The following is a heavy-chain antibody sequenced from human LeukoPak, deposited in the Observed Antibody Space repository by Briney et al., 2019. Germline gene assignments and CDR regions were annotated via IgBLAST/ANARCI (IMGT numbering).Heavy chain of an antibody. Sequence: PGGSLRLSCAASGFTFSSNAMRWVRQAPGKGLEWVSAISGSGGTMLYADSVKGRFTISRDNSRNTVSLQMNSLRAEDTAIYYCARGSGAYFDYWGLGTLVIVSS. D-gene: IGHD3-10*01. CDR1: GFTFSSNA. V-gene: IGHV3-23*01. CDR3: ARGSGAYFDY. CDR2: ISGSGGTM. J-gene: IGHJ4*02.